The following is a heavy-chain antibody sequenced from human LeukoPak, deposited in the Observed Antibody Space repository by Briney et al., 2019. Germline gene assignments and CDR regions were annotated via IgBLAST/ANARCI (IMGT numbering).Heavy chain of an antibody. D-gene: IGHD4-23*01. CDR3: ARDSTVVSTREYYFDY. CDR2: IYYSGST. V-gene: IGHV4-59*11. J-gene: IGHJ4*02. Sequence: SETLSLTCTVSGGSISSHYWSWIRQPPGKGLEWIGYIYYSGSTYYNPSLKSRVTISVDTSKNQFSLKLSSVTAADTAVYYCARDSTVVSTREYYFDYWDQGTLVTVSS. CDR1: GGSISSHY.